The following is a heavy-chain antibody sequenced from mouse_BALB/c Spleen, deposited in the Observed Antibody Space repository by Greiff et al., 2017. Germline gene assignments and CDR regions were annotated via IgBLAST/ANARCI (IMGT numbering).Heavy chain of an antibody. CDR3: AFYGYAMDY. CDR2: ISSGGST. J-gene: IGHJ4*01. D-gene: IGHD1-1*01. Sequence: EVQGVESGGGLVKPGGSLKLSCAASGFTFSSYAMSWVRQTPEKRLEWVASISSGGSTYYPDSVKGRFTISRDNARNILYLQMSSLRSEDTAMYYCAFYGYAMDYWGQGTSVTVSS. V-gene: IGHV5-6-5*01. CDR1: GFTFSSYA.